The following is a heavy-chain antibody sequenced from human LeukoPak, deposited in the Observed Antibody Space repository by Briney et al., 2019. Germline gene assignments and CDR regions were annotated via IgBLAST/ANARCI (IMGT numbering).Heavy chain of an antibody. CDR3: AREKPVYFSGPGSYLASPFYP. J-gene: IGHJ5*02. CDR1: GYTFTSYG. D-gene: IGHD3-10*01. V-gene: IGHV1-18*01. Sequence: ASVKVSCKASGYTFTSYGISWVRQAPGQGLEWMGWISTYNGNTNYAQMLQGRITMTPDTSTSTAYMELRSLRSDDTAVYYCAREKPVYFSGPGSYLASPFYPWPQGTLDPVSS. CDR2: ISTYNGNT.